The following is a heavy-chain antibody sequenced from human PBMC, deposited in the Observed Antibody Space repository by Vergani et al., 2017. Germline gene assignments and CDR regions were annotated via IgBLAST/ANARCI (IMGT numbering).Heavy chain of an antibody. CDR3: ARGPTYDILTGYYYYYYMDV. Sequence: QVQLVQSGAEVKKPGSSVKVSCKASGGTFSSYAISWVRPAPGQGLEWMGGIIPIFGTANYAQKFQGRVTITADESTSTAYMELSSLRSEDTAVYYCARGPTYDILTGYYYYYYMDVWGKGTTVTVSS. CDR2: IIPIFGTA. CDR1: GGTFSSYA. V-gene: IGHV1-69*01. J-gene: IGHJ6*03. D-gene: IGHD3-9*01.